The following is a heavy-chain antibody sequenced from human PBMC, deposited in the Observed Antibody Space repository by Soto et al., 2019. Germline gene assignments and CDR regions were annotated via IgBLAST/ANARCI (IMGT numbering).Heavy chain of an antibody. CDR2: IKEDGSGK. V-gene: IGHV3-7*03. CDR1: GFTFSTYW. CDR3: VRLGRVGGY. D-gene: IGHD3-16*01. J-gene: IGHJ4*02. Sequence: EVQLVESGGGLVQPGGSLRLSCTASGFTFSTYWMSWVRQAPGKGLGWVANIKEDGSGKYYVDSVKGRFAMSRANATSSLHRQMTGLRREDTAVDYGVRLGRVGGYWGQGTHVSVSS.